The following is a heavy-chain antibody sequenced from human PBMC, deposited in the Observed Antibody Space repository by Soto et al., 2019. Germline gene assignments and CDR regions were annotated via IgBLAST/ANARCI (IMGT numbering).Heavy chain of an antibody. V-gene: IGHV3-23*01. CDR1: GFTFGSFA. CDR2: ISGNATST. Sequence: PGGSLRLSCAASGFTFGSFAMNWVRQAPGKGLEWVAVISGNATSTYYADSVKGRFTISRDNSKNTMYLQMNSLRAEDTAVYYCAKKAGIISRYGLDVWGQGTTVTVSS. J-gene: IGHJ6*02. CDR3: AKKAGIISRYGLDV.